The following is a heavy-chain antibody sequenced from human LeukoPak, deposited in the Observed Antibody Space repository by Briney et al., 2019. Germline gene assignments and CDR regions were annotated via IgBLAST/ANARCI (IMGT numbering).Heavy chain of an antibody. V-gene: IGHV1-2*02. CDR1: GYTFTGYY. Sequence: GASVKVSCKASGYTFTGYYMHWVRQAPGQGLEWMGWINPNNGGTNYAQKFQGRVTMTGDTSISTAYMDLSRLKSDDTAVYYCAREGYGGGRDFDVWGQGTMVTVSS. D-gene: IGHD1-26*01. CDR3: AREGYGGGRDFDV. J-gene: IGHJ3*01. CDR2: INPNNGGT.